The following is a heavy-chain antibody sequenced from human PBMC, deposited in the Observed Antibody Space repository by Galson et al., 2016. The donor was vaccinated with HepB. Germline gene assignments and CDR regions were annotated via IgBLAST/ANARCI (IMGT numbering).Heavy chain of an antibody. J-gene: IGHJ4*02. Sequence: SLRLSCAASGFTLGAYVMQWVRQVPGKGLEWVSRINRDGTEVTYADSVKGRFTFSRDIGKNTVYLQMNSLRGEDTGLYFCARDNDYKIDYWGQGTLVTVSS. CDR1: GFTLGAYV. CDR2: INRDGTEV. V-gene: IGHV3-74*01. D-gene: IGHD4-11*01. CDR3: ARDNDYKIDY.